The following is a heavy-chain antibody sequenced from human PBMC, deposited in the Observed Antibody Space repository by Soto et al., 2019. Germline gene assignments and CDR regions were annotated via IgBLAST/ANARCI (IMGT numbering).Heavy chain of an antibody. CDR1: GYTFSDYY. J-gene: IGHJ4*02. CDR3: TSPASDPPHRCDY. CDR2: ISPGGGNT. V-gene: IGHV1-46*01. D-gene: IGHD6-13*01. Sequence: QVHLVQSGAEVKKPGASVKVSCKASGYTFSDYYMHWVRQAPGQGLEWMGIISPGGGNTDFAQKSQGRLTMSRDTSTNTVYMDWSSLTSEDTAIYYCTSPASDPPHRCDYWGQGTLVTVSS.